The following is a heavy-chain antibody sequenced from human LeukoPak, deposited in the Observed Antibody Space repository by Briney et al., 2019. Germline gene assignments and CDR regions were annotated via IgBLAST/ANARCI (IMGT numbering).Heavy chain of an antibody. CDR2: IIPIFGTA. D-gene: IGHD3-10*01. CDR3: ARAVYFGSGTFQPPRFDY. V-gene: IGHV1-69*06. CDR1: GGTFSSYA. Sequence: ASVKVSCKASGGTFSSYAISWVRQAPGQGLEWMGGIIPIFGTANYAQKFQGRVTITADKSTSTAYMELSSLRSEDTAVYYCARAVYFGSGTFQPPRFDYWGQGTLVTVSS. J-gene: IGHJ4*02.